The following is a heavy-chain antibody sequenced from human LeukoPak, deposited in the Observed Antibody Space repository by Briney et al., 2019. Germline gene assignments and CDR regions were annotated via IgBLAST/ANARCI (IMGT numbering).Heavy chain of an antibody. CDR3: ARALSGTYYSFDC. CDR1: GFTFSSYD. D-gene: IGHD1-26*01. Sequence: PGGSLRLSCAASGFTFSSYDMSWVRQAPGKGLEWVSYISYSGATIYYADSVRGRFTVSRDSAKNSLYLQMNSLRAEDTAVYYCARALSGTYYSFDCWGLGTLVTVSS. J-gene: IGHJ4*02. CDR2: ISYSGATI. V-gene: IGHV3-48*03.